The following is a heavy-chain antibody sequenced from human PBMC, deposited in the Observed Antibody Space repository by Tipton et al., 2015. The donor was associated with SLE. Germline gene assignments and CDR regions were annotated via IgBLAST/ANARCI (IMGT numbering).Heavy chain of an antibody. J-gene: IGHJ5*02. CDR1: GTSISSYS. D-gene: IGHD3-22*01. CDR2: FYTSGST. V-gene: IGHV4-4*07. Sequence: LRLSCTVSGTSISSYSWNWIRQPAGKGLEWIGRFYTSGSTNYNPSLKSRVTMSVDTSKNQFSLNLSSVTAADTAVYYCARGPYFYDSSARRGWFDPWGQGTLVTVSS. CDR3: ARGPYFYDSSARRGWFDP.